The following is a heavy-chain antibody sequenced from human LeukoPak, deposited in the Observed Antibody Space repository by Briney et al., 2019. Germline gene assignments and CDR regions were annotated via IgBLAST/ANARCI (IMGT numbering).Heavy chain of an antibody. V-gene: IGHV3-9*01. D-gene: IGHD2-21*01. J-gene: IGHJ4*02. CDR3: AKDGIVSPGLDY. CDR2: ISWNSGSI. CDR1: GFTFDDYA. Sequence: GRSLRLSCAASGFTFDDYAMHWVRQAPGKGLEWVSGISWNSGSIGNADSVKGRFTISRDNAKNSLYLQMNSLRAEDTALYYCAKDGIVSPGLDYWGQGTLVTVSS.